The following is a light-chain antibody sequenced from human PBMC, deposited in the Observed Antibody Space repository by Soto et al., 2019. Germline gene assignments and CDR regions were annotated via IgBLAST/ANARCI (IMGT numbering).Light chain of an antibody. V-gene: IGLV2-14*01. CDR3: SSYTSVSTLV. CDR2: DVN. Sequence: QSALTQPASVSGSPGQSITISCTGTSSDVGAYNYVSWYQQHPGKAPKLMIYDVNNRPSGVSNRFSGSKSGNTASLTISGLQPDDEADYYCSSYTSVSTLVFGGGTKVTVL. CDR1: SSDVGAYNY. J-gene: IGLJ3*02.